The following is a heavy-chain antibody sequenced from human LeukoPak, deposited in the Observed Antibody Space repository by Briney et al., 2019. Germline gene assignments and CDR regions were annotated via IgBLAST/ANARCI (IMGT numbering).Heavy chain of an antibody. J-gene: IGHJ5*02. Sequence: ASVKVSCKASGGTFSSYTITWVRQAPGQGLEWMGRIIPILGIANYAQKFQGRVTITADKSTSTAYMELSSLRSEDTAVYYCARETKAARPDWFDPWGQGTLVTVSS. CDR3: ARETKAARPDWFDP. CDR2: IIPILGIA. D-gene: IGHD6-6*01. V-gene: IGHV1-69*04. CDR1: GGTFSSYT.